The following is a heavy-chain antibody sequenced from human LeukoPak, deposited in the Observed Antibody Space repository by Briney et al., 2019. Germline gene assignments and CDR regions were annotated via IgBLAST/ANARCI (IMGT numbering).Heavy chain of an antibody. D-gene: IGHD4-11*01. J-gene: IGHJ6*03. CDR1: GGPISSYY. CDR2: IYTSGST. Sequence: SETLSLPCTVSGGPISSYYWSWIRQPAGKGLEWIVRIYTSGSTHYNPSLNRRATTSVDTTNKQFSLKLSSVADAETAVYYCTRDQEHCGVYSTYYYYYMDVWGKGTTVTVSS. V-gene: IGHV4-4*07. CDR3: TRDQEHCGVYSTYYYYYMDV.